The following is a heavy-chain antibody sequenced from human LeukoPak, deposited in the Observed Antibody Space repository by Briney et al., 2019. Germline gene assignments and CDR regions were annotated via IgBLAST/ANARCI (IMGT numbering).Heavy chain of an antibody. CDR1: GFIFSSYA. J-gene: IGHJ4*02. D-gene: IGHD2-8*01. Sequence: GGSLRLSCAASGFIFSSYAMSWVRQAPGQGLEWVSVISDSGDYTSYADSVRGRFTISRDNSRNTLYLQMISLRPEDTAVYYCAKDTSIGKYCTNGVCSPFDYWGQGTLVTVSS. V-gene: IGHV3-23*01. CDR3: AKDTSIGKYCTNGVCSPFDY. CDR2: ISDSGDYT.